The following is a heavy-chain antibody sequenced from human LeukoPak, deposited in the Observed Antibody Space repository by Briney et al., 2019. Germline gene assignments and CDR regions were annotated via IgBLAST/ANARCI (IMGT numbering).Heavy chain of an antibody. Sequence: GGSLRLSCAASGFTFSSYSMNWVRQAPGKGLEWVSSISSSCSYIYYADSVKGRFTISRDNAKNSLYLQMNSLRAEDTAVYYCARGCSGGSCSSYYYYGMDVWGQGTTVTVSS. V-gene: IGHV3-21*01. CDR1: GFTFSSYS. CDR2: ISSSCSYI. D-gene: IGHD2-15*01. J-gene: IGHJ6*02. CDR3: ARGCSGGSCSSYYYYGMDV.